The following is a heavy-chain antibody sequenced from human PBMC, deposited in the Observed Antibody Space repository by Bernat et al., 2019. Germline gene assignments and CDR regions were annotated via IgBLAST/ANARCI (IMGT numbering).Heavy chain of an antibody. V-gene: IGHV3-48*03. D-gene: IGHD3-3*01. CDR2: ISSSGSTI. CDR1: GFTFSSYE. CDR3: ARGGDFWSGYNFDY. Sequence: EVQLVESGGGLVQPGGSLRLSCAASGFTFSSYEMNWVRQAPGKGREWVSYISSSGSTIYYADAVKGRFTISRDNAKNSLYLQMNSLRAEDTAVYYCARGGDFWSGYNFDYWGQGTLVTVSS. J-gene: IGHJ4*02.